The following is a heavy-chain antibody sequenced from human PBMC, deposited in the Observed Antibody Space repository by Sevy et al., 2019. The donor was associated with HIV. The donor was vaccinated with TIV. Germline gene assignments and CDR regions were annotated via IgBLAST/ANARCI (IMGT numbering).Heavy chain of an antibody. CDR3: VRNGGAYDSGFDP. V-gene: IGHV3-48*03. J-gene: IGHJ5*02. Sequence: GGSLRLSCVASGFTFSNYDMNWVRQAPGKGLEWVSKIRSIGSDIYYADSVKGRFTISRDNAKDSLNLQMNSLRAEDTAVYYCVRNGGAYDSGFDPWGQGTLVTVSS. CDR1: GFTFSNYD. D-gene: IGHD3-22*01. CDR2: IRSIGSDI.